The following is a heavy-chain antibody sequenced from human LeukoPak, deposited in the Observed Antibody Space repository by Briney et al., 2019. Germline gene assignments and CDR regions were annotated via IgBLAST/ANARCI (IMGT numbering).Heavy chain of an antibody. Sequence: PGGSLRLSCAASGFTFSSYSMNWVRQAPGKGLEWVSSISSSSSYIYYADSVKGRFTISRDNAENSLYLQMNSLRAEDTAVYYCAREWELLLNYWGQGTLVTVSS. V-gene: IGHV3-21*01. D-gene: IGHD1-26*01. J-gene: IGHJ4*02. CDR2: ISSSSSYI. CDR3: AREWELLLNY. CDR1: GFTFSSYS.